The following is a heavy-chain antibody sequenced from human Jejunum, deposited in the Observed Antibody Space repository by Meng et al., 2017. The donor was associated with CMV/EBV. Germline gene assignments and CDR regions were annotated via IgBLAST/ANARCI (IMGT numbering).Heavy chain of an antibody. CDR3: THFVGGYYPSRPDF. Sequence: HITLYGSGPTLVKPNQTPTLTCSFSGSSPVTRGEGVGWIRQPPGKALEWLALIYGGDRERYSPSLNYRLTITKDTSKNEVVLTMTDMDPVDTGTYYCTHFVGGYYPSRPDFWGQGTLVTVSS. V-gene: IGHV2-5*02. CDR2: IYGGDRE. D-gene: IGHD1-26*01. CDR1: GSSPVTRGEG. J-gene: IGHJ4*02.